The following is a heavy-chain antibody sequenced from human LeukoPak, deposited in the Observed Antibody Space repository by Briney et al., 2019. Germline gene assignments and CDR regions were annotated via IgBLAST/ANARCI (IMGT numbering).Heavy chain of an antibody. V-gene: IGHV1-69*13. CDR2: IIPIFGTA. D-gene: IGHD6-13*01. CDR3: ARDGGSSWSRLGFRPNYYYYYGMAV. CDR1: GGTFGSYA. J-gene: IGHJ6*02. Sequence: ASVKVSCKASGGTFGSYAISWVRQAPGQGLEWMGGIIPIFGTANYAQKFQGRVTITADESTSTAYMELSSLRSEDTAVYYCARDGGSSWSRLGFRPNYYYYYGMAVWGQGTTVTVSS.